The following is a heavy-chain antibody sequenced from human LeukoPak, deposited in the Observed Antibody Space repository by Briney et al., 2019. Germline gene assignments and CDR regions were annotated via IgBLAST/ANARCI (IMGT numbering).Heavy chain of an antibody. V-gene: IGHV3-66*01. CDR1: GFTVSSNY. J-gene: IGHJ3*02. Sequence: PGGSLRLSCAAYGFTVSSNYMSWVRQAPGKGLEWVSVIYSGGSTYYADSVEGRFTISRGNSKNTLYLQMNSLRAEDTAVYYCARGTAAYCGGDCYAFDIWGQGTMVTVSS. D-gene: IGHD2-21*02. CDR2: IYSGGST. CDR3: ARGTAAYCGGDCYAFDI.